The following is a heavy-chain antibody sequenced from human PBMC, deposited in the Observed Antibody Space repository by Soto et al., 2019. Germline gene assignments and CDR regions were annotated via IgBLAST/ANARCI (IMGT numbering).Heavy chain of an antibody. J-gene: IGHJ4*02. CDR2: IYYSGST. Sequence: SETLSLTCTVSGGSISSYYWSWIRQPPGKGLEWIGYIYYSGSTNYNPSRKSRVTISVDTSKNQFSLKLSSVTAVDTAVYYCARVVTAMGASVGYYFDYWGQGTLVTVSS. CDR1: GGSISSYY. D-gene: IGHD5-18*01. V-gene: IGHV4-59*01. CDR3: ARVVTAMGASVGYYFDY.